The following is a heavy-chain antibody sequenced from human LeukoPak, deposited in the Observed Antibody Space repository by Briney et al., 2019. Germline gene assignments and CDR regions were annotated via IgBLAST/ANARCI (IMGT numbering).Heavy chain of an antibody. D-gene: IGHD1-26*01. CDR2: FDPEDGET. J-gene: IGHJ4*02. CDR1: GTHTLIELS. CDR3: ATLLGETHFFDY. V-gene: IGHV1-24*01. Sequence: ASVKVSCKVSGTHTLIELSMHWVRQAPGKGLEWMGGFDPEDGETIYAQKFKGRVTMTEDTSTDTAYMDLSSLRSEDTAVYYCATLLGETHFFDYWGQGTLVTVSS.